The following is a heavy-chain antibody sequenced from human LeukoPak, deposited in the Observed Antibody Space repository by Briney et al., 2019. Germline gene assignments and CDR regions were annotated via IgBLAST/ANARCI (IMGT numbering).Heavy chain of an antibody. V-gene: IGHV5-51*01. CDR1: GYTFTSYW. Sequence: ESLKIPCKGSGYTFTSYWIGWVRPMPGKGLEWRGSIYSGESDTRYSPSIQGQLTISVDKSISTAYLQWSSLKASDTAMYYCARPYSGSYSAFDYWGQGTLVTVSS. D-gene: IGHD1-26*01. CDR3: ARPYSGSYSAFDY. J-gene: IGHJ4*02. CDR2: IYSGESDT.